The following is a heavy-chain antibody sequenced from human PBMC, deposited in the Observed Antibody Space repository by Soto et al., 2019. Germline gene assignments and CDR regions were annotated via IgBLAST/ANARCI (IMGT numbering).Heavy chain of an antibody. V-gene: IGHV3-43*01. Sequence: GGSLRLSCAASGFTFDDYTMHWVRQAPGKGLEWVSLISWDGGSTYYADSVKGRFTISRDNSKNSLYLQMNSLRTEDTALYYCAKVFSRTAAATRDYYYGMDVWGQGTTVTVYS. CDR1: GFTFDDYT. D-gene: IGHD6-13*01. CDR3: AKVFSRTAAATRDYYYGMDV. CDR2: ISWDGGST. J-gene: IGHJ6*02.